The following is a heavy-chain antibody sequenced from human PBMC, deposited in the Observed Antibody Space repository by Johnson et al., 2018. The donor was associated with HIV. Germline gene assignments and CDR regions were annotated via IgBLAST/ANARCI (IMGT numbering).Heavy chain of an antibody. J-gene: IGHJ3*01. V-gene: IGHV3-74*01. CDR2: ISPDESKT. CDR3: VRDGNYYDRSGYRVDAFDV. Sequence: VQLVESGGDLVQPGGSLRLSCVASGFSFSNYWMHLVRQAPGKGPVWVSRISPDESKTDYADSVKGRFTISRDNSKNTLYLQMNSLRAGDTAVYYCVRDGNYYDRSGYRVDAFDVWGQGTMVTVSS. CDR1: GFSFSNYW. D-gene: IGHD3-22*01.